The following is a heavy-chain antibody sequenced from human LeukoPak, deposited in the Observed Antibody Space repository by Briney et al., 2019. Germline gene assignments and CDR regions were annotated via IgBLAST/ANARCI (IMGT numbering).Heavy chain of an antibody. CDR1: GFTFSSYS. CDR2: ISSSSSYI. J-gene: IGHJ6*03. D-gene: IGHD3-9*01. CDR3: AREGRYFDLYYYYYMDV. Sequence: GGSLRLSCAASGFTFSSYSMNWVRQAPGKGLEWVSSISSSSSYIHYADSVKGRFTISRDNAKNSLHLQMNSLRAEDTAVYYCAREGRYFDLYYYYYMDVWGKGTTVTVSS. V-gene: IGHV3-21*06.